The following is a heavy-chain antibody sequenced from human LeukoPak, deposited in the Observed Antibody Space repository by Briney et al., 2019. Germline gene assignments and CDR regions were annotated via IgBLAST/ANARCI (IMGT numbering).Heavy chain of an antibody. Sequence: ASVKVSCMASGYTFTGNYMYWVRQAPGQGLEWMGWINPNSGGTNYAQKFQGRVTMTRDTSISTAYMELSRLRSDDTAVYYCTRAAYCSGGSCSDWFDPWGQGTLVTVSS. V-gene: IGHV1-2*02. CDR3: TRAAYCSGGSCSDWFDP. CDR2: INPNSGGT. CDR1: GYTFTGNY. J-gene: IGHJ5*02. D-gene: IGHD2-15*01.